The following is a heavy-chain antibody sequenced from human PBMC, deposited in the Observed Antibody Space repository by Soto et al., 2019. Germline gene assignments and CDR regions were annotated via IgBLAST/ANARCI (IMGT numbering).Heavy chain of an antibody. CDR1: AFNVSTNY. CDR3: AGGQYRGRFQH. V-gene: IGHV3-66*01. D-gene: IGHD5-18*01. Sequence: VQLVESGGGLVQPGGSLRLSCAASAFNVSTNYMSWVRQAPGKGLEWVSVLYTGGSTYYADSVKGRFTISRDNFKNTVYLQMNSLRVEGRAISYCAGGQYRGRFQHWGRGSLVTVSS. CDR2: LYTGGST. J-gene: IGHJ1*01.